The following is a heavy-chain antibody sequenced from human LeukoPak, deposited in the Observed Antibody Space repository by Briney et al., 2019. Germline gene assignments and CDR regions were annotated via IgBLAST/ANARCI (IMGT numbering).Heavy chain of an antibody. Sequence: SQTLSLTCAISGDSVSSNTPAWNWIRQSPSRGLEWLGRTYYRSKGYNDYAVSVRSRIAINPDTAKNQFSLQLNSVTPEDTAVYYCARQQRGAFDYWGQGTLVTVSS. V-gene: IGHV6-1*01. CDR2: TYYRSKGYN. J-gene: IGHJ4*02. D-gene: IGHD6-13*01. CDR3: ARQQRGAFDY. CDR1: GDSVSSNTPA.